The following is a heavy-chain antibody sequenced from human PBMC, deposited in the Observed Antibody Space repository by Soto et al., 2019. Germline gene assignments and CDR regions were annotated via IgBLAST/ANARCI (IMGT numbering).Heavy chain of an antibody. CDR3: ARVDRGSIVVFS. Sequence: QVQLQESGPGLVKPSQTLSLTCTVSGGSISSGDYYWSWIRQHPGKGLEWIGYIYYSGTTYYNPTLKSRISISVDTSQNRFSLKLTSVTAADTAVDYCARVDRGSIVVFSWGQGTLVTVSS. CDR1: GGSISSGDYY. D-gene: IGHD3-22*01. J-gene: IGHJ5*02. CDR2: IYYSGTT. V-gene: IGHV4-31*03.